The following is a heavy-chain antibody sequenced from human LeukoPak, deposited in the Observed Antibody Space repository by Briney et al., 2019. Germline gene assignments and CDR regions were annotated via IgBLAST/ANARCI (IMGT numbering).Heavy chain of an antibody. CDR1: GFTFSDYY. Sequence: GGSLRLSCAASGFTFSDYYMSWIRQAPGKGLEWVSYISSSGSTIYYADSVKGRFTISRDNAKNSLYLQMNSLRAGDTAVYYCARSYGSGSTAAFDIWGQGTMVTVSS. J-gene: IGHJ3*02. CDR2: ISSSGSTI. CDR3: ARSYGSGSTAAFDI. D-gene: IGHD3-10*01. V-gene: IGHV3-11*04.